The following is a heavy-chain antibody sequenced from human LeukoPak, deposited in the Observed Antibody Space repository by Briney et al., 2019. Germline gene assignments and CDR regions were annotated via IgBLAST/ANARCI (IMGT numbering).Heavy chain of an antibody. CDR2: IYSGGST. J-gene: IGHJ4*02. CDR3: TKDRSYGRSYFDY. V-gene: IGHV3-53*05. Sequence: SSETLSLTCTVSGGSISSSSYYWGWIRQPPGKGLEWVSVIYSGGSTYYADSVKGRFTISRDNSKNTLYLQMNSLRIEDTAVYYCTKDRSYGRSYFDYWSQGTLVTVAS. CDR1: GGSISSSSYY. D-gene: IGHD5-18*01.